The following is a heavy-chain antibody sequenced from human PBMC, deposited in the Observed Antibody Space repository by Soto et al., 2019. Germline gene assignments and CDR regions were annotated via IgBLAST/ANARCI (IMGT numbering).Heavy chain of an antibody. CDR1: GGSVSSGSYY. D-gene: IGHD5-18*01. V-gene: IGHV4-61*01. J-gene: IGHJ4*02. Sequence: LSLTCTVSGGSVSSGSYYWSWIRQPPGKGLEWIGYISYSGSTNYNPSLKSRVTLSVDTSKNQFSLKLSSVTAADTAVYYCAREGYSYRSRHFDYWGQGTLVTVSS. CDR2: ISYSGST. CDR3: AREGYSYRSRHFDY.